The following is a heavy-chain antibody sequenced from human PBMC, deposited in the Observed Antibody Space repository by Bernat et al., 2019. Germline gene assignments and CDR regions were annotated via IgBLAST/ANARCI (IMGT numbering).Heavy chain of an antibody. CDR2: ISGDGGST. J-gene: IGHJ6*03. V-gene: IGHV3-43*02. CDR3: AKDQGYYYGSAYYYMDV. Sequence: EVQLVESGGGVVQPGGSLRLSCAASGFTFDDYAMHWVRQAPGKGLEWVSLISGDGGSTYYADSVKGRFTISRDNSKKSLYLQMNSLRTEDTALYYCAKDQGYYYGSAYYYMDVWGKGTTVTVSS. CDR1: GFTFDDYA. D-gene: IGHD3-10*01.